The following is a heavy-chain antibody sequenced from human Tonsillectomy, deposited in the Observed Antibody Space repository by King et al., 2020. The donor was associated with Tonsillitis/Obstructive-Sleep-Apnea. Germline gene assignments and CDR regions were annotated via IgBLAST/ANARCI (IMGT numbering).Heavy chain of an antibody. J-gene: IGHJ6*02. Sequence: VQLVEFGGGLVQPGGSLRLSCSASGFTFSSYAMHWVRQAPGKGLEYVSSITNNGGSTYYADSVKGRFTISRDNSKNTQYLQMSSLRAEDTAVYYCVSSYSSSWYEVSYYGMDVWGQGTTVTVSS. CDR3: VSSYSSSWYEVSYYGMDV. V-gene: IGHV3-64D*06. D-gene: IGHD6-13*01. CDR1: GFTFSSYA. CDR2: ITNNGGST.